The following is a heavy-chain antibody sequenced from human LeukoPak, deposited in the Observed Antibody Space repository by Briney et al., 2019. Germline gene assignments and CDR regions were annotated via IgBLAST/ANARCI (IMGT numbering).Heavy chain of an antibody. CDR1: GFIFSNYA. D-gene: IGHD3-10*01. J-gene: IGHJ4*02. Sequence: GGSLRLSCAASGFIFSNYAMSWVRQAPGKGLEWVSYISSSSRTIYYADSVKGRFTIPRDNAKNSLYLQMNSLRDEDTAVYYCARVGYYDSGSDYWGQGTLVTVSS. V-gene: IGHV3-48*02. CDR3: ARVGYYDSGSDY. CDR2: ISSSSRTI.